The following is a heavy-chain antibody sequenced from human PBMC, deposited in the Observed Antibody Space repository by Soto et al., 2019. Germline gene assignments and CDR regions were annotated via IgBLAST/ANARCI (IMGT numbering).Heavy chain of an antibody. V-gene: IGHV3-7*01. J-gene: IGHJ5*02. CDR2: IKQDGSGR. D-gene: IGHD2-2*02. CDR1: GVVFSNYW. CDR3: AAIDHGSES. Sequence: EVQLVESGGGLVQPGGSLRLSCAASGVVFSNYWMSWVRRAPGKGLEWLANIKQDGSGRYHADSVKGRFTISRDNAENSLFLQMNGLRVEDTAVYYCAAIDHGSESLGQGTLVTVSS.